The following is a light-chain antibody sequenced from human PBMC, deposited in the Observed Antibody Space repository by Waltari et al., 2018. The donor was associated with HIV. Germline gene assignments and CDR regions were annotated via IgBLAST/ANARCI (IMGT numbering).Light chain of an antibody. J-gene: IGLJ3*02. CDR3: QSYDSSLSVWV. CDR1: SSNIGAGYD. V-gene: IGLV1-40*01. CDR2: GNS. Sequence: QSVLTQPPSVSGAPGQRVTISCTGSSSNIGAGYDVHWYQQIPGTAPKLLIYGNSHGPSGVPDRFSGSKSGTSASLAITGLQAEDEADYYCQSYDSSLSVWVFGGGTKLTVL.